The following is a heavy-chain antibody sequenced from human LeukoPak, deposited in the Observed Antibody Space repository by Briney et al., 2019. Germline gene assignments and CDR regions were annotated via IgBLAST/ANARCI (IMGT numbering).Heavy chain of an antibody. Sequence: QTGGSLRLSCAASGLTFSSYEMNWVRQAPGKGLEWVSAISGSGGSTPYADSVKGRFTISRDNSKNTLYLQMNSLRAEDTAMYYCATQWDGGAGAFDTWGQGTMVTVSS. J-gene: IGHJ3*02. CDR1: GLTFSSYE. V-gene: IGHV3-23*01. D-gene: IGHD1-26*01. CDR2: ISGSGGST. CDR3: ATQWDGGAGAFDT.